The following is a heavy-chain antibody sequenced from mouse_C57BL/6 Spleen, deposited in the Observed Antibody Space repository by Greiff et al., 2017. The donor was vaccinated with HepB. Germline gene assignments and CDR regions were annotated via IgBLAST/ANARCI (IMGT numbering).Heavy chain of an antibody. CDR3: ARWSEGY. CDR2: IYPGSGNT. V-gene: IGHV1-76*01. CDR1: GYTFTDYY. Sequence: VQLQQSGAELVRPGASVKLSCKASGYTFTDYYINWVKQRPGQGLEWIARIYPGSGNTYYNEKFKGKATLTAEKSSSTAYMQLSSLSSEDSAVYFCARWSEGYWGQGTTLTVSS. J-gene: IGHJ2*01.